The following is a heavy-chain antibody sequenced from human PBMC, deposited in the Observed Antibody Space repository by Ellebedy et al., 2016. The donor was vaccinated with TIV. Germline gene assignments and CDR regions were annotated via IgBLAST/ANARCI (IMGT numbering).Heavy chain of an antibody. V-gene: IGHV3-7*04. Sequence: GESLKISCAASGFTFSSYWMSWVRQAPGKGLEWVANIKQDGSEKYYVDSVKGRFTISRENAKNALFLQMDSLRVDDSAVYYCVGFGVFNLWGQGAPVTVSS. J-gene: IGHJ5*02. D-gene: IGHD3-3*01. CDR3: VGFGVFNL. CDR1: GFTFSSYW. CDR2: IKQDGSEK.